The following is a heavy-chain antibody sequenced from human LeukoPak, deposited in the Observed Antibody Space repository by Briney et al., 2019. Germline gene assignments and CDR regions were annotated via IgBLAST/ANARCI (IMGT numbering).Heavy chain of an antibody. V-gene: IGHV3-21*01. J-gene: IGHJ5*01. CDR2: ISSSSGYI. CDR1: GFTFSSNG. Sequence: GGSLRLSCAASGFTFSSNGMNWVRQAPGKGLEWVSFISSSSGYIFYADSVSGRFTVSRDNAKNSLYLQMNSLRAEDTAVYYCARGPDRLRNWFDSWGQGILVTVSS. CDR3: ARGPDRLRNWFDS. D-gene: IGHD1-14*01.